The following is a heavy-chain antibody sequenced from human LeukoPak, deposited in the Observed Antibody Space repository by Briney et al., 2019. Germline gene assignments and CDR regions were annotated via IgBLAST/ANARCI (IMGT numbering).Heavy chain of an antibody. CDR1: GYTFTSYG. D-gene: IGHD3-10*01. CDR2: ISAYNGNT. V-gene: IGHV1-18*01. J-gene: IGHJ4*02. Sequence: GASVKVSCKASGYTFTSYGISWVRQAPGQGLEWMGWISAYNGNTNYARKLQGRVTMTTDTSTSTAYMELRSLRSDDTAVYYCARQLPYYYGSGSYYTWDYWGQGTLVTVSS. CDR3: ARQLPYYYGSGSYYTWDY.